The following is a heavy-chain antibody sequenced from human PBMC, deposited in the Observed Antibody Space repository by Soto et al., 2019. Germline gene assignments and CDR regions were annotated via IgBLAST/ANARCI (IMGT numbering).Heavy chain of an antibody. D-gene: IGHD3-10*01. Sequence: PGGSLRLSCAASGFIFKMYWMHWVRQSPGKGLVWISRIYNDGTYSDYADSVRGRFTISRDNVNDTLYLQMNNLRAEDSGLYYCTRGNRTISTGTGAYWGQGNQVTVSS. J-gene: IGHJ4*02. CDR1: GFIFKMYW. V-gene: IGHV3-74*01. CDR2: IYNDGTYS. CDR3: TRGNRTISTGTGAY.